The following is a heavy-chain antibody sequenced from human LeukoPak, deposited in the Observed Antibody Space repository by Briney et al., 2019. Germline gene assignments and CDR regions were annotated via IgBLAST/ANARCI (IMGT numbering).Heavy chain of an antibody. CDR2: IIPIFGTA. D-gene: IGHD6-13*01. CDR3: ARAFGPGVAAAGIVQGY. J-gene: IGHJ4*02. CDR1: GGTFSSYA. Sequence: SVKVFFKASGGTFSSYAISWVRQAPGQGLEWMGGIIPIFGTANYAQKFQGRVTITADESTSTAYMELSSLRSEDTAVYYCARAFGPGVAAAGIVQGYWGQGTLVTVSS. V-gene: IGHV1-69*01.